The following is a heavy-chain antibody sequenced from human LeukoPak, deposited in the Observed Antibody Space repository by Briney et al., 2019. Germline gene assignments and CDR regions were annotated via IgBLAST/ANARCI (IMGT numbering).Heavy chain of an antibody. J-gene: IGHJ4*02. V-gene: IGHV3-23*01. Sequence: GGSLRLSCAASGFTFSSYAMSWVRQAPGKGLEWVSAVSGSGGSTYYADSVKGRFTISRDNSKNTLYLQMNSLRAEDTAVYYCAKDRPPMVRGVTTIFDYWGQGTLVTVSS. CDR2: VSGSGGST. D-gene: IGHD3-10*01. CDR3: AKDRPPMVRGVTTIFDY. CDR1: GFTFSSYA.